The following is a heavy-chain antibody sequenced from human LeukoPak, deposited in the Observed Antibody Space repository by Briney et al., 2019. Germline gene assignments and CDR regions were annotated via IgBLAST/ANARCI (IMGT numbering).Heavy chain of an antibody. V-gene: IGHV3-11*04. Sequence: GGSLRLSCAASGFAFSDFYMTWIRQAPGKGLEWISSISGSGLTKYYADSVKGRFTISRDNAKNSLYLQINGLRVDDTAVYYCARDGYGAGTSPYYWGQGTLVTVSS. D-gene: IGHD3-10*01. CDR1: GFAFSDFY. CDR2: ISGSGLTK. CDR3: ARDGYGAGTSPYY. J-gene: IGHJ4*02.